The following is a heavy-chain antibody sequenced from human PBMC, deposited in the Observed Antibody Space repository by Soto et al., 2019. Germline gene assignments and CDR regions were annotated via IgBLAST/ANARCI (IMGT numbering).Heavy chain of an antibody. J-gene: IGHJ4*02. CDR1: GYTFTSYY. V-gene: IGHV1-46*01. CDR2: INPSGGST. D-gene: IGHD3-22*01. Sequence: GASVKVSCKASGYTFTSYYMHWVRQAPGQGLEWMGIINPSGGSTSYAQKFQGRVTMTRDTSTSTVYMELSSLRSEDTAVYYCARDIRWYYDSSGYLFYWGQGTLVTVS. CDR3: ARDIRWYYDSSGYLFY.